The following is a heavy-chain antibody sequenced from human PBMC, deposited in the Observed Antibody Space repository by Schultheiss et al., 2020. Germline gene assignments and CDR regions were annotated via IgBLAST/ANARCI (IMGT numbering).Heavy chain of an antibody. CDR1: GGTFSSYA. V-gene: IGHV1-69*13. CDR3: ARLKTLGYCSSTSCYEVGWFDP. J-gene: IGHJ5*02. D-gene: IGHD2-2*01. CDR2: IIPIFGTA. Sequence: SVKVSCKASGGTFSSYAISWVRQAPGQGLEWMGGIIPIFGTANYAQKFQGRVTITADESTSTAYMELSSLRSEDTAVYYCARLKTLGYCSSTSCYEVGWFDPWGQGTLVTGSS.